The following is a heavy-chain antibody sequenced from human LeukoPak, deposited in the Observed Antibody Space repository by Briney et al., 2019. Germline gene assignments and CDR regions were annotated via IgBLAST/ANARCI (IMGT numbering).Heavy chain of an antibody. J-gene: IGHJ3*02. D-gene: IGHD2-21*02. V-gene: IGHV3-43*02. CDR3: AKVFWAGAYCGGDCFAGFDI. CDR1: GFTFDDYA. Sequence: PGGSLRLSCAASGFTFDDYAMHWVSQAPGKGLEWVSLISGDGGSTYYADSVKGRFTISRDNSKNSLYLQMNSLRTEDTALYYCAKVFWAGAYCGGDCFAGFDIWGQGTMVTVSS. CDR2: ISGDGGST.